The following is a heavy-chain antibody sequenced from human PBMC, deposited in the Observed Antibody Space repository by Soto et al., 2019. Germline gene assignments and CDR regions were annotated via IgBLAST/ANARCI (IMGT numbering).Heavy chain of an antibody. CDR2: IYKSTTT. V-gene: IGHV4-30-4*01. D-gene: IGHD2-15*01. Sequence: SETLSLTCSASGDSISTVDYFWACIRQPPGQALEYIGYIYKSTTTYYNPSFESRVAISLDTSKSQFSLNVTSVTAADTAVYFCARGRYCLTGRCFPNWFDSWGQGTLVTVSS. J-gene: IGHJ5*01. CDR1: GDSISTVDYF. CDR3: ARGRYCLTGRCFPNWFDS.